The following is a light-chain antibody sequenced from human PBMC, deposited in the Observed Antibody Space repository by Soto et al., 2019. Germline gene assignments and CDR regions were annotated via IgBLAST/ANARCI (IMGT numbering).Light chain of an antibody. CDR2: LNSDGSH. CDR3: QTWGPGIRV. V-gene: IGLV4-69*02. Sequence: QAVVTQSPSASASLGASVKLTCTLSSGHSSYAVAWHQQQPEKGPRYLMRLNSDGSHSKGDGISDRFSGSSSGAERYLTISRLQSEDEADYYCQTWGPGIRVFGGGTKVTVL. CDR1: SGHSSYA. J-gene: IGLJ3*02.